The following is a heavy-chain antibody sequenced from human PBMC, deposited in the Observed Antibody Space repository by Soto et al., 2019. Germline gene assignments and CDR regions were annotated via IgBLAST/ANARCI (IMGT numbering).Heavy chain of an antibody. CDR1: EGTFSSYA. V-gene: IGHV1-69*01. CDR3: ARERGAGGSGWYNWFDP. CDR2: IIPIFGTA. J-gene: IGHJ5*02. Sequence: QVQLVQSGAEVKKPGSSVKVSCKASEGTFSSYAISWVRQAPGQGLEWMGGIIPIFGTANYAQKFQGRVTITADESTSTAYMELSSLRSEDTAVYYCARERGAGGSGWYNWFDPWGQGTLVTVSS. D-gene: IGHD6-19*01.